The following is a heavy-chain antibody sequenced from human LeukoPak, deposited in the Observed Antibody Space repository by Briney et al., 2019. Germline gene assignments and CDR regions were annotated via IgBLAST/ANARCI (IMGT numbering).Heavy chain of an antibody. CDR3: ASPSGSYPNFDY. CDR1: GGTFSSYA. V-gene: IGHV1-69*05. Sequence: SVKVSCKASGGTFSSYAISWVRQAPGQGLEWMGRIIPIFGTANYAQKFQGRVTITTDESTSTAYMELSSLRSEDTAVYYCASPSGSYPNFDYWGQGTLVTVSS. D-gene: IGHD1-26*01. J-gene: IGHJ4*02. CDR2: IIPIFGTA.